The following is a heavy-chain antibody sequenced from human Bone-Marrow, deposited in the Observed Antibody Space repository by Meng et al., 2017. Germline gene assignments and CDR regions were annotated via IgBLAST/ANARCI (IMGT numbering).Heavy chain of an antibody. Sequence: QSTWKESGPQAVAPTPALLSACTLSGFSVSTSGVGVGWIRQPPGKALEWLALIYWDDDKRYNPSLKSRLTITKDTSKNQVVLTMTNMDPVDTATYFCAHRGGGYDWNDGHFDYWGQGTLVTVSS. CDR2: IYWDDDK. CDR3: AHRGGGYDWNDGHFDY. CDR1: GFSVSTSGVG. V-gene: IGHV2-5*02. J-gene: IGHJ4*02. D-gene: IGHD1-20*01.